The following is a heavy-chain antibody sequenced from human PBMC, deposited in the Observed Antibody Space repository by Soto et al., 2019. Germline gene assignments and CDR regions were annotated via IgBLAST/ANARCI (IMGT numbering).Heavy chain of an antibody. CDR2: IYYGRST. V-gene: IGHV4-59*08. Sequence: SETLSLTCTVSGDSISTDYWSWIRQSPGKGLEWIGFIYYGRSTNYNPSHKSRVTISIDTPKNHFSLKLSSVTAADTAVYYCAKNWNWGSLVHWGQGTLVTVS. J-gene: IGHJ4*02. D-gene: IGHD7-27*01. CDR3: AKNWNWGSLVH. CDR1: GDSISTDY.